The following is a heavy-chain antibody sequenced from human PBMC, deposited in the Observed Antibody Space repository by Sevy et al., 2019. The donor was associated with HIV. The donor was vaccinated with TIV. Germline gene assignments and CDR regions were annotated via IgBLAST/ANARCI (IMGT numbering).Heavy chain of an antibody. V-gene: IGHV4-59*08. J-gene: IGHJ4*02. CDR1: GGSITSLY. CDR3: AGENAWGRGYS. CDR2: IYYNGHI. D-gene: IGHD1-26*01. Sequence: SETLSLTCTVSGGSITSLYWNWIRQPPGKGLEWIASIYYNGHINYNPSLKSRFTLSLDTSKNQFSLRLSSVTAADTAMYYCAGENAWGRGYSWGQGTLVTVSS.